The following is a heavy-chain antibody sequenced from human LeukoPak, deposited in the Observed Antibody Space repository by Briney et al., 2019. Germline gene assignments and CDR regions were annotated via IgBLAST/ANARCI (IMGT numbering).Heavy chain of an antibody. V-gene: IGHV3-23*01. D-gene: IGHD2-15*01. Sequence: GGSLRLSCAASGFTFSSYAMSWVRQAPGKGLEWVSAISGSGGSTYYADSVKGRFTISRDNSKNTVYLQMNSLRVDATAVYFCARRDIVVVVSASDYWGQGTLVTVSS. CDR3: ARRDIVVVVSASDY. CDR1: GFTFSSYA. CDR2: ISGSGGST. J-gene: IGHJ4*02.